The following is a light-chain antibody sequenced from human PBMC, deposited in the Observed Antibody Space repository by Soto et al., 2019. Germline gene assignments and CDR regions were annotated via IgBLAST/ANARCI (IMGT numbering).Light chain of an antibody. J-gene: IGKJ3*01. CDR1: QDISNY. CDR3: QHFDNLPFT. Sequence: DIQMTQSPSSLSASVGDRVTITCQASQDISNYLNWYQQKPGKAPKVLIYDASNLETGVPSRFSGTGSGTDSIFTISSLQHSDIVTHYCQHFDNLPFTFGPGTNVHVK. CDR2: DAS. V-gene: IGKV1-33*01.